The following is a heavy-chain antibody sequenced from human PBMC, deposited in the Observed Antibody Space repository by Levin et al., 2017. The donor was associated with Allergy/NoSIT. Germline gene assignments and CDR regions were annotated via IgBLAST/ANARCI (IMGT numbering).Heavy chain of an antibody. Sequence: PGGSLRLSCSASGFTFGDYAMSWFRQAPGKGLEWVAFLRSNRHGGTSEYVASVRGRFIISRDDSKSIAYLQMNSLKIEDTAVYYCTRDIAARHWFDPWGQGTLVTVSS. CDR1: GFTFGDYA. CDR2: LRSNRHGGTS. J-gene: IGHJ5*02. CDR3: TRDIAARHWFDP. D-gene: IGHD6-6*01. V-gene: IGHV3-49*03.